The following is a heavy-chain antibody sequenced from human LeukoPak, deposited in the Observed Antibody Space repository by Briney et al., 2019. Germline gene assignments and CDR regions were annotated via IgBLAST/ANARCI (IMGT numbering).Heavy chain of an antibody. D-gene: IGHD3-22*01. V-gene: IGHV3-53*01. Sequence: GGSLRLSRAASGFTVSSNYMSWIRQASGKGLEWVSVIYSGGDTYYADSVKGRLTISRDKSKNTLFLQMNSLRAEDTAVYYCATEGDSSGYYDYWGQGTLVTVSS. J-gene: IGHJ4*02. CDR2: IYSGGDT. CDR1: GFTVSSNY. CDR3: ATEGDSSGYYDY.